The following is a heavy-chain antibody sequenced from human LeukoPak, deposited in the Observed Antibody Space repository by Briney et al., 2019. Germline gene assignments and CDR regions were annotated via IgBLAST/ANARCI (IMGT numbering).Heavy chain of an antibody. J-gene: IGHJ6*02. D-gene: IGHD3-22*01. CDR3: ARDYYDSSGYYYVYYYGMDV. CDR2: IYYSGST. Sequence: GSLRLSCAASGFTFSSYSMNWVRQPPGKGLEWIGSIYYSGSTYYNPSLKSRVTISVDTSKNQFSLKLSSVTAADTAVYYCARDYYDSSGYYYVYYYGMDVWGQGTTVTVSS. V-gene: IGHV4-39*02. CDR1: GFTFSSYSMN.